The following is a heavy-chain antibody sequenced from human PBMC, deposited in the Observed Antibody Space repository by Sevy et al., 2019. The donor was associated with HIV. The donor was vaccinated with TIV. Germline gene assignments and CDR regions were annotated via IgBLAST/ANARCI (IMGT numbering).Heavy chain of an antibody. CDR1: GFTFSGSA. CDR3: TRETTVTTGGI. Sequence: GGSLRLSCAASGFTFSGSAMHWVRQASGKGLEWVGRIRSKANSYATAYAASVKGRFTISRDDSKNTAYLQMNSLKTEETAVYYCTRETTVTTGGIWGQGTMVTVSS. V-gene: IGHV3-73*01. CDR2: IRSKANSYAT. J-gene: IGHJ3*02. D-gene: IGHD4-17*01.